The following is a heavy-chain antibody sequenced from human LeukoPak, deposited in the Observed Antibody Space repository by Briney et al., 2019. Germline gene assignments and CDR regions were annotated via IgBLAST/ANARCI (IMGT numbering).Heavy chain of an antibody. CDR1: GFSFNTYA. D-gene: IGHD1-26*01. J-gene: IGHJ4*02. V-gene: IGHV3-64*01. CDR2: ISTNGGST. CDR3: ARLNSGNYNRGYLDY. Sequence: QTGGSLRLSCAASGFSFNTYAMHWVRQAPGKGLEYVSSISTNGGSTNYANSVKGRFTISRDNSKNTLYLQMGSLKTEDMAMYYCARLNSGNYNRGYLDYWGQGTLVTVSS.